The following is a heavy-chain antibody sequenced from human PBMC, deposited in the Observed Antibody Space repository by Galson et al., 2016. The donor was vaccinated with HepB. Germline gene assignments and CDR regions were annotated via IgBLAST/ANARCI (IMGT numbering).Heavy chain of an antibody. D-gene: IGHD1-26*01. J-gene: IGHJ4*02. CDR3: TRGGAGSGSYPPHLTY. V-gene: IGHV3-49*03. CDR1: GFTFRDSA. CDR2: IRSNAYDGTT. Sequence: SLRLSCATSGFTFRDSALNWFRQAPGKGLEWVGFIRSNAYDGTTEYGASVKGRFTISRDDSESIAYLQMHSLKTEDTAVYYCTRGGAGSGSYPPHLTYWGQGTLVTVSS.